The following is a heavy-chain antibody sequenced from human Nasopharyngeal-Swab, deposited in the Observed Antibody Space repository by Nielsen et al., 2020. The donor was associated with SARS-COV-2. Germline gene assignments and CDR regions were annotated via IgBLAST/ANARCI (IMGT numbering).Heavy chain of an antibody. Sequence: WVRQAPGQRLEWMGWINAGNGNTKYSQKFQGRVTITRDTSASTAYMELSSLRSEDTAVYYCARDPCGDDCPAYMDVWGKGTTVTVSS. CDR3: ARDPCGDDCPAYMDV. J-gene: IGHJ6*03. CDR2: INAGNGNT. D-gene: IGHD2-21*02. V-gene: IGHV1-3*01.